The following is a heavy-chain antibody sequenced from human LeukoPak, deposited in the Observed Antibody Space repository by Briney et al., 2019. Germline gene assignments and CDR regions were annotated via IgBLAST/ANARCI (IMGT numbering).Heavy chain of an antibody. CDR2: ISAYNGNT. J-gene: IGHJ4*02. D-gene: IGHD3-10*01. CDR3: ARVDGSGSYRIMGFDY. V-gene: IGHV1-18*01. CDR1: GYTFTSYG. Sequence: ASVKVSCKASGYTFTSYGISWVRQAPGQGLEWMGWISAYNGNTNYAQKLQGRVTMTTDTSTSTAYMELRSLRSDDTAVYYCARVDGSGSYRIMGFDYWGQGTLVTVSS.